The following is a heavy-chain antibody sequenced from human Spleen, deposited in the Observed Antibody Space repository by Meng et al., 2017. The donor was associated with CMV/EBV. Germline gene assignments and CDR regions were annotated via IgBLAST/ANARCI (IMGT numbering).Heavy chain of an antibody. Sequence: NFTSYDINWVRQATGQGLEWMGWMNPNSGNTGYAQKFQGRVTITRNTSISTAYMELSSLRSEDTAVYYCARGPPGYCSSTSCYTFDYWGQGTLVTVSS. D-gene: IGHD2-2*02. J-gene: IGHJ4*02. CDR2: MNPNSGNT. CDR1: NFTSYD. V-gene: IGHV1-8*03. CDR3: ARGPPGYCSSTSCYTFDY.